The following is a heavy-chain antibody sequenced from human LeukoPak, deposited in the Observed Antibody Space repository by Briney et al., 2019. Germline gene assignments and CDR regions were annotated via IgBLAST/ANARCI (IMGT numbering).Heavy chain of an antibody. V-gene: IGHV3-13*01. CDR3: ARDRSGSSSVDDAFDI. J-gene: IGHJ3*02. Sequence: PGGSLRLSCAASGFTFSNYDMHWVRQATGKGLEWVSAIDTAGDTYYPGSVKGRFTISRDNAKKSLFLEMNSLRVEDTAVYYCARDRSGSSSVDDAFDIWGQGIMVTVSS. CDR2: IDTAGDT. CDR1: GFTFSNYD. D-gene: IGHD1-26*01.